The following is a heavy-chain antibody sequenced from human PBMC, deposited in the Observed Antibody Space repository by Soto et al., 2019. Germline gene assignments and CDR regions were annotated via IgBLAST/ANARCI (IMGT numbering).Heavy chain of an antibody. V-gene: IGHV4-59*01. J-gene: IGHJ6*02. CDR3: ARVPYSSSWLYYYGMDV. D-gene: IGHD6-13*01. Sequence: QVQLQESGPGLVKPSETLSLTCTVSGGSISSYYWSWIRQPPGKGLEWIGYIYYSGSTSYNTSLTRRVTLSVDTSKNQFSLKLSSVTAADTAVYYCARVPYSSSWLYYYGMDVWGQGTTVTISS. CDR2: IYYSGST. CDR1: GGSISSYY.